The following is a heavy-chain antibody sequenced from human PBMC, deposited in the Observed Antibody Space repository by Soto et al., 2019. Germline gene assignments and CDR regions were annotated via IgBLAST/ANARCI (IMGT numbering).Heavy chain of an antibody. J-gene: IGHJ4*02. CDR2: ISGSGGST. D-gene: IGHD5-12*01. CDR3: AKDGYSGYNYSYFDY. Sequence: GGSLRLSCAASGFTFSSYAMSWVRQAPGKGLEWVSAISGSGGSTYYADSVKGRFTISRDNSKNALYLQMNSLRAEDTAVYYCAKDGYSGYNYSYFDYWGQGTLVTVS. CDR1: GFTFSSYA. V-gene: IGHV3-23*01.